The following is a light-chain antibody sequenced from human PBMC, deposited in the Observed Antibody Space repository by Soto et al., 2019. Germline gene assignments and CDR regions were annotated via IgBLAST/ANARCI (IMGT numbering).Light chain of an antibody. J-gene: IGKJ1*01. V-gene: IGKV3-20*01. CDR2: GAS. Sequence: EIVLTQSPGTLSLSPGERAALSCRANQSVPKNYLAWYQQQPGRAPRLLIHGASSRAAGIPDRFSGSGSGTDFTLTISRLEPEDFAVYYCHQYATSPQTFGQGTKVEIK. CDR3: HQYATSPQT. CDR1: QSVPKNY.